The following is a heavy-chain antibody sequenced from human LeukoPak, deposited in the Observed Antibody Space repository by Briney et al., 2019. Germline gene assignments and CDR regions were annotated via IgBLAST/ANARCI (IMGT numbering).Heavy chain of an antibody. D-gene: IGHD3-9*01. J-gene: IGHJ4*02. Sequence: GGSLRLSCVASGFTFSNYEMNWVRQAPGKGPEWVSYITKTGNSKYYADSVKGRFTVSRDDANKSLYLQMDSLGAEDTAAYYCVREGSLDDFDYWGQGTLVTVSS. V-gene: IGHV3-48*03. CDR2: ITKTGNSK. CDR3: VREGSLDDFDY. CDR1: GFTFSNYE.